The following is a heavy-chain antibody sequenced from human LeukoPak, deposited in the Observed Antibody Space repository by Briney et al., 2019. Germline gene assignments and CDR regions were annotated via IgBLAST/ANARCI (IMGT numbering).Heavy chain of an antibody. V-gene: IGHV3-23*01. CDR3: AKYPYDSSGYLFDY. D-gene: IGHD3-22*01. Sequence: GGSLRLSCAASGFTFSSYWMSWVRQAPGKGLEWVSAISGSGGSTYYADSVKGRFTISRDNSKNTLYLQMNSLRAEDTAVYYCAKYPYDSSGYLFDYWGQGTLVTVSS. CDR2: ISGSGGST. J-gene: IGHJ4*02. CDR1: GFTFSSYW.